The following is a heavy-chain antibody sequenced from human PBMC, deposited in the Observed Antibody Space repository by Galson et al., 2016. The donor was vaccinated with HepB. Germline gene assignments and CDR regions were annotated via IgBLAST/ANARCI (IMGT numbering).Heavy chain of an antibody. CDR3: AMGSGAFVPFGY. J-gene: IGHJ4*01. D-gene: IGHD1-26*01. V-gene: IGHV4-39*07. CDR1: GGYIRSSNYY. CDR2: TYHTGSS. Sequence: SETLSLTCTVSGGYIRSSNYYGAWIRQPPGKGLEWIGSTYHTGSSYYNPSLKRRVRMSFDTSRNEPSLKMDSVTAADTAMYYCAMGSGAFVPFGYWGHGALVIVSS.